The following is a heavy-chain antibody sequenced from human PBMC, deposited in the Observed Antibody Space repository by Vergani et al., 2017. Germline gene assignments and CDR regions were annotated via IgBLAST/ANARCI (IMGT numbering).Heavy chain of an antibody. Sequence: EVQLMQSGAEVKKPGESLKISCKGSGYRFTSNWIGWVRQMPGKGLEWMGIIYPGDSDTRYRPSFQGQVTISADKSITTANLQWSSLKASDTAMYYCATSLTGVAFNIWGQGTMVTVSS. D-gene: IGHD7-27*01. J-gene: IGHJ3*02. CDR2: IYPGDSDT. CDR3: ATSLTGVAFNI. CDR1: GYRFTSNW. V-gene: IGHV5-51*01.